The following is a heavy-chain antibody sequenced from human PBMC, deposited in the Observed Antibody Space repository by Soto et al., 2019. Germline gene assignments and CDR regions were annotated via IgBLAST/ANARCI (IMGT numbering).Heavy chain of an antibody. CDR1: GGSISSNNYY. CDR3: ASHLGPTNWGGGCFDY. J-gene: IGHJ4*02. CDR2: MSYSRST. D-gene: IGHD7-27*01. Sequence: QLQLQESGPGLVKPSETLSLTCFVSGGSISSNNYYWGWIRQPPGKGLEWIGSMSYSRSTYYNPSLKSRVTISVGKCNNQFSLKLTSFTAADTAVYYCASHLGPTNWGGGCFDYWGQGPLVTVAS. V-gene: IGHV4-39*01.